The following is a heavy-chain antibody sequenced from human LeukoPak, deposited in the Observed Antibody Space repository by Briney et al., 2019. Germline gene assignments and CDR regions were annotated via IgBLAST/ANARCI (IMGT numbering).Heavy chain of an antibody. CDR1: ESPSGSPN. V-gene: IGHV3-13*01. CDR2: IASGFQT. Sequence: GGSLGFSSQAPESPSGSPNMNGSRQLTGEVREWSLPIASGFQTVYAGSVKGRFTVSREDAKNSLYLQMNSLRAGDTAVYYCVREARGYHYTYFDYWGQGTLVTVSS. CDR3: VREARGYHYTYFDY. J-gene: IGHJ4*02. D-gene: IGHD5-18*01.